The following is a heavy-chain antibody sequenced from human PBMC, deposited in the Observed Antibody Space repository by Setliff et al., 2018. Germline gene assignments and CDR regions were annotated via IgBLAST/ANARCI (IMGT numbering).Heavy chain of an antibody. V-gene: IGHV1-18*01. CDR3: SRLVRYCTRTSCQRLSGDDY. Sequence: ASVKVSCKASGYTLTDYGVTWVRQAPGQGLEWVGWISPYSGNTYYAPRFQGRITMTTDTSTTTAYMELKSLRSDDTAIYYCSRLVRYCTRTSCQRLSGDDYWGQGAQVTVSS. D-gene: IGHD2-2*01. CDR2: ISPYSGNT. J-gene: IGHJ4*02. CDR1: GYTLTDYG.